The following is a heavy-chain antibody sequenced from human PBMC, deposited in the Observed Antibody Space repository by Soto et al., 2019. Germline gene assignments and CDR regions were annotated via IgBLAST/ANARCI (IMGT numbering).Heavy chain of an antibody. CDR2: TYYRSKWYN. Sequence: QTLSLTCAISGDSVSINSAAWNWIRQSPSRGLEWLGRTYYRSKWYNDYAVSVKSRITINPDTSKNQVSLQLNSVTPEDTAVHYCARVRSWLIPSEDYYYGMDVWGQETTVTVSS. V-gene: IGHV6-1*01. CDR1: GDSVSINSAA. D-gene: IGHD6-19*01. J-gene: IGHJ6*02. CDR3: ARVRSWLIPSEDYYYGMDV.